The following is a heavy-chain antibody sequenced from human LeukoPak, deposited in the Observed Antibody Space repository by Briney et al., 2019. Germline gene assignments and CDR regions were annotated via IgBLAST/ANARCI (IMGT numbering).Heavy chain of an antibody. CDR1: GGSFSGYY. D-gene: IGHD6-6*01. Sequence: SETLSLTCAVYGGSFSGYYWSWIRQPPGKGLEWIGEINHSGSTNYNPSLKSRVTISVDTSKNQFSLKLSSVTAADTAVYYCARERSMAARPINWFDPWGQGTLVTVSS. CDR3: ARERSMAARPINWFDP. J-gene: IGHJ5*02. V-gene: IGHV4-34*01. CDR2: INHSGST.